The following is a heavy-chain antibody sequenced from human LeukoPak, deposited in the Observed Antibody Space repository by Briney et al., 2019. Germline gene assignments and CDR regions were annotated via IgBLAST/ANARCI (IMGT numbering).Heavy chain of an antibody. Sequence: SVKVSCKASGGTFSSYAISWVRQAPGQGLEWMGGIIPIFGTANYAQKFQGRVTITADESTSTAYMELSSLRSEDTAVYYCAIETDLIVGATYSWFDPWGQGTLVTVSS. CDR3: AIETDLIVGATYSWFDP. J-gene: IGHJ5*02. D-gene: IGHD1-26*01. CDR1: GGTFSSYA. CDR2: IIPIFGTA. V-gene: IGHV1-69*01.